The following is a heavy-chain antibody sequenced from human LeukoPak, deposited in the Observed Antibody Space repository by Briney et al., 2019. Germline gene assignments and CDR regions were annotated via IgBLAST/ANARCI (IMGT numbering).Heavy chain of an antibody. D-gene: IGHD4-17*01. CDR1: GYTFTSYD. V-gene: IGHV1-8*03. CDR2: MNPNSGNT. Sequence: ASVKVSCKASGYTFTSYDINWVRQATGQGLEWMGWMNPNSGNTGYAQKFQGRVTITRDTSISTAYMELSSLRSEDTAVYYCARSKGYDYGDYSGYWGQGTLVTVSS. J-gene: IGHJ4*02. CDR3: ARSKGYDYGDYSGY.